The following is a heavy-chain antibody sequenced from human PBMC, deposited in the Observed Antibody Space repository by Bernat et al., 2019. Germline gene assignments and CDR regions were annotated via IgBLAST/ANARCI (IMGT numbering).Heavy chain of an antibody. V-gene: IGHV3-73*01. CDR1: GFTFSGSA. Sequence: EVQLVESGGGLVQPGGSLKLSCAASGFTFSGSAMHWVRQASGKGLEWVGRIRSKANSYATAYAASVKGRFTISRDDSKNTAYLQMNSLKTEDTAVYYCTRHSRDYYYYGMDVWGQGTTVTVSS. CDR2: IRSKANSYAT. J-gene: IGHJ6*02. CDR3: TRHSRDYYYYGMDV.